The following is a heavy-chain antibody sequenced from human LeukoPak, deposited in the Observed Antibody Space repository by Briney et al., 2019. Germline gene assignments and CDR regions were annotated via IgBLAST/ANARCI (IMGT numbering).Heavy chain of an antibody. J-gene: IGHJ5*02. CDR2: ISAYNGNT. V-gene: IGHV1-18*01. D-gene: IGHD3-22*01. Sequence: GASVKVSCKASVYTFTSYAISWVRQAPGQGLEWMGWISAYNGNTNYTQKLQGRVTMTTDTSTSTAYMELRSLRSDDTAVYYCATEDDSSGSITPWGQGTLVTVSS. CDR3: ATEDDSSGSITP. CDR1: VYTFTSYA.